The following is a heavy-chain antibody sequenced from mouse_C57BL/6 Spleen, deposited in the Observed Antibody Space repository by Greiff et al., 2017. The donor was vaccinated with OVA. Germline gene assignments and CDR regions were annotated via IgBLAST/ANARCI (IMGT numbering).Heavy chain of an antibody. Sequence: EVQLQQSGPELVKPGASVKISCKASGYTFTDYNMDWVKQSHGKSLEWIGDINPNNGGTIYNQKFKGKATLTVDKSSSTAYMELRSLTSEDTAVYYCARRGFTYAMDYWGQGTSVTVSS. CDR3: ARRGFTYAMDY. J-gene: IGHJ4*01. CDR1: GYTFTDYN. V-gene: IGHV1-18*01. CDR2: INPNNGGT.